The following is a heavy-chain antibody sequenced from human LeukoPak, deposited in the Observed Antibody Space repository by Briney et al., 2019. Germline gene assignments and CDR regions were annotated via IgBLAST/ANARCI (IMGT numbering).Heavy chain of an antibody. CDR3: ARSTNYYYYYMDV. Sequence: GGSPRLSCAAPVFTLSSYAMHSVRQAPGKGLEWVANIKQDGSEKYYVDSVKGRFTISRDNAKNSLYLQLNSLRAEDTAVYYCARSTNYYYYYMDVWGKGTTVTVSS. J-gene: IGHJ6*03. D-gene: IGHD5-24*01. V-gene: IGHV3-7*01. CDR1: VFTLSSYA. CDR2: IKQDGSEK.